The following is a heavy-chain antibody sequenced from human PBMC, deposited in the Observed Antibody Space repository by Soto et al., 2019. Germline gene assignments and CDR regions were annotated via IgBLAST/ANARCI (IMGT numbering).Heavy chain of an antibody. CDR3: ARGGEQWLVQDGFDP. CDR2: IIPIFGTA. D-gene: IGHD6-19*01. J-gene: IGHJ5*02. V-gene: IGHV1-69*12. CDR1: GGTFSSYA. Sequence: QVQLVQSGAEVKKPGSSVKVSCKASGGTFSSYAISWVRQAPGQGLEWMGGIIPIFGTANYAQKFQGRVTITEDEAPSTAYMELSSLRSEDTAVYYCARGGEQWLVQDGFDPWGQGTLVTVSS.